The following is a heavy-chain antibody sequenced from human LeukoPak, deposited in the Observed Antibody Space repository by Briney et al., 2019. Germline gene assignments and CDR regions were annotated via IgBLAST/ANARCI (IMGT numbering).Heavy chain of an antibody. V-gene: IGHV1-8*01. CDR2: MNPHSGNT. Sequence: ASVKVSCKASGYTFTSYDINWVRQATGQGLEWMGWMNPHSGNTGYAQKFQGRVTMTRNTSISTAYMELSSLRSEDTAVYYCARAERDYYGSGSPYLGMDVWGQGTTVTVSS. J-gene: IGHJ6*02. CDR1: GYTFTSYD. D-gene: IGHD3-10*01. CDR3: ARAERDYYGSGSPYLGMDV.